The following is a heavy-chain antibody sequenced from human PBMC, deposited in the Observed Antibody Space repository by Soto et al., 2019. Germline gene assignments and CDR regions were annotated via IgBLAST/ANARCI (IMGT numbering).Heavy chain of an antibody. J-gene: IGHJ6*02. Sequence: QVQLQESGPGLVKPSETLSLTCTVSGGSISSYYWSWIRQPPGKGLEWIGYIYYSGSTNYNPSLKSRVPIAVDTSKNQFSLKLSSVTAADTAVHYCAREGVSSSWYNYYGMAVWGQGTTVTVSS. D-gene: IGHD6-13*01. CDR3: AREGVSSSWYNYYGMAV. CDR2: IYYSGST. V-gene: IGHV4-59*01. CDR1: GGSISSYY.